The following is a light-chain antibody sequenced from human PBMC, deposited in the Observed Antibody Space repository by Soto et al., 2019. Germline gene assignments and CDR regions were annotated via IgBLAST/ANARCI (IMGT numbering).Light chain of an antibody. V-gene: IGKV3-20*01. J-gene: IGKJ1*01. CDR1: QSLSRNY. CDR2: DVS. Sequence: EIVLTQSPGSLSLSPGERATLSCRASQSLSRNYLAWYQQKPGQAPRLLIYDVSSRATGIPDRFSGSGSGADFTLTIGRLEPEDFAVYYCHQYHSTPQTFGQGTKVEIK. CDR3: HQYHSTPQT.